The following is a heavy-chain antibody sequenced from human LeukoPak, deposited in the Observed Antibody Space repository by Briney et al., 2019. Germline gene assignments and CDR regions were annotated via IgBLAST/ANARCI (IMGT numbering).Heavy chain of an antibody. CDR2: ISDDGRNK. V-gene: IGHV3-30*18. CDR3: AKDRSRTWSFDY. D-gene: IGHD6-13*01. J-gene: IGHJ4*02. CDR1: GVTFRSYG. Sequence: PGRSLRLSCAASGVTFRSYGMHGVRQAPGKGLEWVAVISDDGRNKYYADSVKGRFTISRDDSKNTLYLQMNSLRAEDTAMYFCAKDRSRTWSFDYWGQGNLVTVSS.